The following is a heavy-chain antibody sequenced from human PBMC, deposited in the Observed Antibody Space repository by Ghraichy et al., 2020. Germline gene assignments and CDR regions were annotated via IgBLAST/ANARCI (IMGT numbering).Heavy chain of an antibody. Sequence: SETLSLTCKVSGGSINTHYWSWIRQSAGKGLEWIGRVYISGSANHISSLQSRVTMSVDPSKNQFSLRLNSVTAADTAVYYCARMGIGIDVWGQGTSVIVSS. CDR1: GGSINTHY. D-gene: IGHD7-27*01. CDR3: ARMGIGIDV. J-gene: IGHJ6*02. V-gene: IGHV4-4*07. CDR2: VYISGSA.